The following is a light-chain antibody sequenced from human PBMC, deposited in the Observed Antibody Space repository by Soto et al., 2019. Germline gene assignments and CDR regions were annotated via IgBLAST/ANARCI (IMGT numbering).Light chain of an antibody. V-gene: IGKV2-30*02. CDR1: QSLVHSDGTTY. CDR3: LQGTHWPYT. CDR2: QLS. J-gene: IGKJ2*01. Sequence: DVVLTQSPLSLPVTPGQPASNSCRSSQSLVHSDGTTYLNWFQQRPGQSPRRLIYQLSKRDSGVPDRFSGSGSGADFTLQISRVEAEDVGVYYCLQGTHWPYTFVQGTKLEIK.